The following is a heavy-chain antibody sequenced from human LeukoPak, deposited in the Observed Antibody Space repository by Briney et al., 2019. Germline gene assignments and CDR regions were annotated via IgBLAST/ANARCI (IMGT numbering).Heavy chain of an antibody. D-gene: IGHD6-13*01. CDR3: ASDLQGSWSGSAY. Sequence: GGSLRLSCAASGFTFSTYNMNWVREAPGKGLEWVSSISSSSAYIYYADSVKGRFTVSRDNAKNSLFLQMISLRAEDTAVYFCASDLQGSWSGSAYWGQGALVTVSS. V-gene: IGHV3-21*01. J-gene: IGHJ4*02. CDR1: GFTFSTYN. CDR2: ISSSSAYI.